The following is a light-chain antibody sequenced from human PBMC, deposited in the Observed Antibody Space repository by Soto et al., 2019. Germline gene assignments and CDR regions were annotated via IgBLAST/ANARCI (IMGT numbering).Light chain of an antibody. Sequence: VMTQSPATLSVSPGERATLSCRAMQSVSSNLAWYQQKPGQAPRLLIYGASTRATGIPARFSGSGSGTEFTLTLSSLQSEDFAVYSCQQYNNWPPWTFGQGTQVAIK. CDR3: QQYNNWPPWT. J-gene: IGKJ1*01. CDR2: GAS. V-gene: IGKV3-15*01. CDR1: QSVSSN.